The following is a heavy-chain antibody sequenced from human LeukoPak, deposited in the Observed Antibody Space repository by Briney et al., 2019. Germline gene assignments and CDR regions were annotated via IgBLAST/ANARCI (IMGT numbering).Heavy chain of an antibody. D-gene: IGHD2-15*01. J-gene: IGHJ6*03. Sequence: PGGSLRLSCAASGVTFNTYGIHWVRQAPGQGLEWMAFIRDDGSNKHYADSVKGRFTISRDNSKNTVYLQMNSLRVEDTAVYYCAKDRCSAGSCDPPYYYFMDVWGKGTTVTVSS. CDR1: GVTFNTYG. V-gene: IGHV3-30*02. CDR2: IRDDGSNK. CDR3: AKDRCSAGSCDPPYYYFMDV.